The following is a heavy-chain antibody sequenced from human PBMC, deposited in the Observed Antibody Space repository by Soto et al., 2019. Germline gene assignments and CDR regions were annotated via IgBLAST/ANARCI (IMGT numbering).Heavy chain of an antibody. CDR2: INHSGAS. CDR3: VRGQWLPRGEN. D-gene: IGHD6-19*01. CDR1: GGTFNSYF. J-gene: IGHJ4*02. Sequence: TSETLSLTCVAYGGTFNSYFWTWIRQPPGKGLEWIGEINHSGASNYNPSLKGRATISIDMSENKFSLRLTSVTDADTAVYYCVRGQWLPRGENWGQGTLVTVSS. V-gene: IGHV4-34*01.